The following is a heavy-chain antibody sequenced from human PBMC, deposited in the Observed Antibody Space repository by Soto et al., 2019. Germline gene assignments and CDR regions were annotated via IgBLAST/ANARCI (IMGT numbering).Heavy chain of an antibody. CDR1: GYTFTNYD. Sequence: ALVKVSCKASGYTFTNYDVNWVRQATGQGLEWMGWMNPNSGNTGYAQKFQGRVTMTRNTSISTAYMELSSLRSEDTAVYYCARRLTSGYYYYMDVWGEGTTVTVSS. CDR2: MNPNSGNT. D-gene: IGHD3-16*01. V-gene: IGHV1-8*01. J-gene: IGHJ6*03. CDR3: ARRLTSGYYYYMDV.